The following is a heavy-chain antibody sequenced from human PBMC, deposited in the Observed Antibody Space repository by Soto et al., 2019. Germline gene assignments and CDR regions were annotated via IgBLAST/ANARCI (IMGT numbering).Heavy chain of an antibody. CDR2: IGDTGRTI. CDR1: GFTFSDYY. D-gene: IGHD2-2*03. V-gene: IGHV3-11*01. Sequence: QVQLVESGGGLVKPGGSLRLSCAASGFTFSDYYMSWIRQAPGKGLEWLSYIGDTGRTIYYADSVRGRFTISRDNAKTSLYLQINSPRAEETAVYYCARVDNRRMPRTGVPFDHWGQGTLVTVAS. CDR3: ARVDNRRMPRTGVPFDH. J-gene: IGHJ4*02.